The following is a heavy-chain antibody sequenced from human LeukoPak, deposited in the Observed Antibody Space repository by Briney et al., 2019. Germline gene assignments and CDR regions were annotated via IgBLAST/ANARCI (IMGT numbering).Heavy chain of an antibody. D-gene: IGHD6-13*01. J-gene: IGHJ4*02. Sequence: GGSLRLSCAASGFTFTTYWMSWVRQAPGKGLEWVANIKQDGTEKYYVDSVKGRFTISRDNAKNSLYLQMNSLRVEDTAVYYCARGSSWYEYFDYWGQGTLVTVSS. V-gene: IGHV3-7*04. CDR1: GFTFTTYW. CDR2: IKQDGTEK. CDR3: ARGSSWYEYFDY.